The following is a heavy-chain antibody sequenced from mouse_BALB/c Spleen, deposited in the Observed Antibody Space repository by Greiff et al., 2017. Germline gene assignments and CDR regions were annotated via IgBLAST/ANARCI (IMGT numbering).Heavy chain of an antibody. CDR2: IWAGGST. Sequence: VKLQESGPGLVAPSQSLSITCTVSGFSLTSYGVHWVRQPPGKGLEWLGVIWAGGSTNYNSALMSRLSISKDNSKSQVFLKMNSLQTDDTAMYYWARVGGYGYGDDWGQGTTLTVSS. D-gene: IGHD2-2*01. CDR3: ARVGGYGYGDD. V-gene: IGHV2-9*02. CDR1: GFSLTSYG. J-gene: IGHJ2*01.